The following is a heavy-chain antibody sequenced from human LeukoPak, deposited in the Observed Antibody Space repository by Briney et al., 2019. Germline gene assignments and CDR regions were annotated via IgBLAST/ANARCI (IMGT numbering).Heavy chain of an antibody. CDR2: INTNTGNP. CDR3: ATRTATVITPY. Sequence: GASVKVSCKASGYTFTSYAMYWVRQAPGQGLEWMGWINTNTGNPTYAQGFTGRFVFSLDTSVSTAYLQISSLKAEDTAVCYCATRTATVITPYWGQGTLVTVSS. D-gene: IGHD4-23*01. J-gene: IGHJ4*02. CDR1: GYTFTSYA. V-gene: IGHV7-4-1*02.